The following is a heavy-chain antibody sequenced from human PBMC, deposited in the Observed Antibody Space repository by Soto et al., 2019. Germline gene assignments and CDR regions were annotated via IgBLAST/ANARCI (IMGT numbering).Heavy chain of an antibody. V-gene: IGHV3-33*01. D-gene: IGHD3-3*01. CDR3: ASGITDYDFWSASPPYYYYGMDV. CDR1: GFTFISYG. CDR2: IWYDGSNK. Sequence: GGSLRLSCAASGFTFISYGMHWGRQAPGKGLEWVAVIWYDGSNKYYADSVKGRFTISRDNSKNTLYLQMNSLRAEDTAVYYCASGITDYDFWSASPPYYYYGMDVWGQGTTVTVSS. J-gene: IGHJ6*02.